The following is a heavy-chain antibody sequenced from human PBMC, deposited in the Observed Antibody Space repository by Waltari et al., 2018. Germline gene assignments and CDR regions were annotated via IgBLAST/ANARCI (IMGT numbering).Heavy chain of an antibody. Sequence: QVQLQESGPGLVKPSETLSLTCAVSGYSISSGYYWGWIRQPPGQGMEWIGSIYHSGSPSYNPSLEGRVTISVDTSKNQFSLKLSSVTAADTAVYYCARHGRSGWDPDYYYYYYYMDVWGKGTTVTVSS. D-gene: IGHD6-19*01. CDR2: IYHSGSP. CDR3: ARHGRSGWDPDYYYYYYYMDV. J-gene: IGHJ6*03. V-gene: IGHV4-38-2*01. CDR1: GYSISSGYY.